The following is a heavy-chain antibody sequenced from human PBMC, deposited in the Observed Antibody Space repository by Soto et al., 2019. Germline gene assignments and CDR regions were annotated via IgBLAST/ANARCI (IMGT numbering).Heavy chain of an antibody. Sequence: SGPTLVNPTETLTLTCTFSGFSLITRGVGVGWIRQPPGKALEWLAVIYWDDDKRYSPSLKTRLVLTKDTPKNQVLLTMTNMDSVDTATYFFAHIVITFGGVVADDAFDVWGQGTMVTVSS. CDR2: IYWDDDK. CDR3: AHIVITFGGVVADDAFDV. CDR1: GFSLITRGVG. V-gene: IGHV2-5*02. D-gene: IGHD3-16*02. J-gene: IGHJ3*01.